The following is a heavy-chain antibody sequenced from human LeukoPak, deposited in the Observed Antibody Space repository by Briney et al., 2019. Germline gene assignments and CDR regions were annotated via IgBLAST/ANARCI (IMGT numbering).Heavy chain of an antibody. CDR3: AKARTGYSSGWYYFDY. CDR2: ISGSGGST. D-gene: IGHD6-19*01. J-gene: IGHJ4*02. Sequence: GGSLRLSCAASGFTFSIYAMGWVRQAPGKGLEWGSAISGSGGSTYYADSVKGRFTISRDNSKNTLYLQMNSLRAEDTAVYYCAKARTGYSSGWYYFDYWGQGTLVTVSS. V-gene: IGHV3-23*01. CDR1: GFTFSIYA.